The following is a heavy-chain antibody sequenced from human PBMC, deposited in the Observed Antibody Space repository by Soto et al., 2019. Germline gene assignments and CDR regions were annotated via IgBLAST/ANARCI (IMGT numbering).Heavy chain of an antibody. V-gene: IGHV3-48*02. J-gene: IGHJ4*02. CDR2: ISSSSSTI. D-gene: IGHD4-17*01. Sequence: GGSLRLSCAASGFTFSSYNMNWVRQALWKGLEWVSYISSSSSTIYYAASVKGRFTISRDNAKNSLYLQMNSLRDVYMAVYYCARDYGDYENAFDYCGQGTLVTVSS. CDR1: GFTFSSYN. CDR3: ARDYGDYENAFDY.